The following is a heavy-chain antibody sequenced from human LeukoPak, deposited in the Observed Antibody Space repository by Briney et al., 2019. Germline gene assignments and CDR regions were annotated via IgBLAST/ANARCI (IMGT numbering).Heavy chain of an antibody. V-gene: IGHV4-59*01. CDR1: GGSISSYY. CDR3: ARIRLDWAKTYYFDY. CDR2: IYYSGST. Sequence: SETLSLTCTVSGGSISSYYWSWIRQPPGKGLEWIGYIYYSGSTNYNPSLKSRVTISVDTSKNQFSLKLSSVTAADTAVYYCARIRLDWAKTYYFDYWGQGTLVTVSS. D-gene: IGHD3-9*01. J-gene: IGHJ4*02.